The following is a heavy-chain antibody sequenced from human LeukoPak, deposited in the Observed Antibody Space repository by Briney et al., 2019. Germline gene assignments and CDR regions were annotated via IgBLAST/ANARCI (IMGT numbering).Heavy chain of an antibody. CDR2: IYYSGST. D-gene: IGHD5-24*01. CDR3: ARDRLEMATIYSPRRYYYGMDV. CDR1: GGSFSGNY. J-gene: IGHJ6*02. Sequence: SETLSLTCAVYGGSFSGNYWNWIRQPPGKGLEWIGYIYYSGSTNYNPSLKSRVTISVDTSKNQFSLKLSSVTAADTAVYYCARDRLEMATIYSPRRYYYGMDVWGQGTTVTVSS. V-gene: IGHV4-59*01.